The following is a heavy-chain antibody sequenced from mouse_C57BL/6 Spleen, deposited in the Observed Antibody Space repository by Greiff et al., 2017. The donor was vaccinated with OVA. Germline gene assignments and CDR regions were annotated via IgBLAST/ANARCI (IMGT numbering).Heavy chain of an antibody. Sequence: QVQLQQSGAELVRPGTSVKVSCKASGYAFTNSLIEWVKQRPGQGLAWIGVINPGSGGTNYNEKFKGKATLTADKSSSTADMHLSSLTSEDSAFYFCARPYYDYDEGFAYWGQGTLVTVSA. V-gene: IGHV1-54*01. D-gene: IGHD2-4*01. CDR2: INPGSGGT. J-gene: IGHJ3*01. CDR1: GYAFTNSL. CDR3: ARPYYDYDEGFAY.